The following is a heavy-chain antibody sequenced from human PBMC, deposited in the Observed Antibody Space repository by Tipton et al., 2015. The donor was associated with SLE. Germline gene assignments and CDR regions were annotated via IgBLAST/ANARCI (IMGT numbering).Heavy chain of an antibody. J-gene: IGHJ3*02. CDR2: IYHSGST. V-gene: IGHV4-38-2*02. Sequence: PGLVKPSETLSLMCTVSGFSISSGYHWGWIRQSPGKGLEWIGSIYHSGSTFHNPSLKSRVTISVDTSKNQFSLKLSSVTAADTAMYYCVGTRDAYDETGGFDIWGQETMVTVSS. D-gene: IGHD5-24*01. CDR3: VGTRDAYDETGGFDI. CDR1: GFSISSGYH.